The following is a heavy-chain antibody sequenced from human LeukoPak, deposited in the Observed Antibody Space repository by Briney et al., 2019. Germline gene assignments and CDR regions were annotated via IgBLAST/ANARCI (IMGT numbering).Heavy chain of an antibody. V-gene: IGHV1-46*01. Sequence: ASVKVSCKASGYTFTSYYMHWVRQAPGQGLEWMGIINPSGGSTSYAQKSQGRVTMTRDTSTSTVYMELSSLRSEDTAVYYCARDTTHVLLWFGELLGAFDIWGQGTMVTVSS. D-gene: IGHD3-10*01. CDR3: ARDTTHVLLWFGELLGAFDI. CDR2: INPSGGST. J-gene: IGHJ3*02. CDR1: GYTFTSYY.